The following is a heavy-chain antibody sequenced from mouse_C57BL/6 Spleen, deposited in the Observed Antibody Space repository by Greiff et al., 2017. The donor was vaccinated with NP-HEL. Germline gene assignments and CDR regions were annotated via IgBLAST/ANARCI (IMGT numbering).Heavy chain of an antibody. Sequence: QVQLQQPGAELVKPGASVKLSCKASGYTFTSYWMQWVKQRPGQGLEWIGEIDPSDSYTNYNQKFKGKATLTVDTSSSTAYMQLSSLTSEDSAVYYCARYPITTVVYWYFDVWGTGTTVTVSS. D-gene: IGHD1-1*01. J-gene: IGHJ1*03. CDR3: ARYPITTVVYWYFDV. V-gene: IGHV1-50*01. CDR1: GYTFTSYW. CDR2: IDPSDSYT.